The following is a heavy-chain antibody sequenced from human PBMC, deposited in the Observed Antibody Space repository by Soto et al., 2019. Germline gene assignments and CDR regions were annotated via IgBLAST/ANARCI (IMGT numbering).Heavy chain of an antibody. J-gene: IGHJ6*02. CDR3: ARSANTAMVEGYYYGMDV. D-gene: IGHD5-18*01. CDR2: IIPIFGTA. V-gene: IGHV1-69*01. Sequence: QVQLVQSGAEVKKPGSSVKVSCKASGGTFSSYAISWVRQAPGQGLEWMGGIIPIFGTANYAQKFQGRVTITADESTSTAYMELSSLRSEDTAVYYCARSANTAMVEGYYYGMDVWGQGTTVTVSS. CDR1: GGTFSSYA.